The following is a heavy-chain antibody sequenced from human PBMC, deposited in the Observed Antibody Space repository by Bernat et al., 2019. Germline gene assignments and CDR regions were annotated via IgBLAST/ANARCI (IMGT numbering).Heavy chain of an antibody. V-gene: IGHV3-30*18. Sequence: VQLLESGGGLVQPGGSLRLSCAASGFTFSSYGMHWVRQAPGKGLEWVAVISYDGSNKYYADSVKGRFTISRDNSKNTLYLQMNSLRAEDTAVYYCAKDPGYSGYDWSDYWGQGTLVTVSS. D-gene: IGHD5-12*01. CDR2: ISYDGSNK. CDR1: GFTFSSYG. CDR3: AKDPGYSGYDWSDY. J-gene: IGHJ4*02.